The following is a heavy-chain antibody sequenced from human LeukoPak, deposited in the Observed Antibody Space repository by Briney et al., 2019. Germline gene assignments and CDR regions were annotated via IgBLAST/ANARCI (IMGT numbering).Heavy chain of an antibody. CDR3: ARAQNYHDRSGYSDDTFDV. CDR2: VNPDSGGI. V-gene: IGHV1-2*06. D-gene: IGHD3-22*01. CDR1: GYTFTDNY. J-gene: IGHJ3*01. Sequence: ASVKVSCKASGYTFTDNYIHWGRQAPGQGLEWMGRVNPDSGGINYAQKFQGRVTMTRDTSINTAFVELRRLRSDDTATYYCARAQNYHDRSGYSDDTFDVWGHGTMITVSS.